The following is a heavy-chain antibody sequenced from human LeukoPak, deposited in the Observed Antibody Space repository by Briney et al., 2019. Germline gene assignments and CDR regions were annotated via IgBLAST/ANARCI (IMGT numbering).Heavy chain of an antibody. D-gene: IGHD6-19*01. CDR2: IRSSSSYI. CDR1: GFTFSSYS. V-gene: IGHV3-21*01. J-gene: IGHJ4*02. Sequence: GGSLRLSCAASGFTFSSYSINWVRQAPGKGLEWVSFIRSSSSYIYYADSVKGRFTISRDNAKNSLYLQMNSLRAEDTAVYYCARPGTAVAGEFFDYWGQGTLVTVSS. CDR3: ARPGTAVAGEFFDY.